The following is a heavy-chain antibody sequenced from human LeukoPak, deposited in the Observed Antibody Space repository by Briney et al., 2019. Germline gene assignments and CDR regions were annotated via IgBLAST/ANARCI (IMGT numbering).Heavy chain of an antibody. CDR1: GFTVSSNY. CDR3: ARDGYYYDSSGRCYFDY. V-gene: IGHV3-66*01. CDR2: IYSGGST. D-gene: IGHD3-22*01. Sequence: GGSLRLSCAASGFTVSSNYMSWVRQAPGKGLEWVSVIYSGGSTYYADSVKGRFTISRDNSKNTLYLQMNSLRAEDTAVYYCARDGYYYDSSGRCYFDYWGQGTLVTVSS. J-gene: IGHJ4*02.